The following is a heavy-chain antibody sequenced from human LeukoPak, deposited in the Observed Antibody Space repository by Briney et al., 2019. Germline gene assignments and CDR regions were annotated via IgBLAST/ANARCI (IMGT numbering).Heavy chain of an antibody. J-gene: IGHJ5*02. D-gene: IGHD6-13*01. Sequence: SVKVSCKASGGTFSSYAISWVRQAPGQGLEWMGGIIPIFGTANYAQKFQGRVTITADESTSTAYMELSSLRSEDTAVYYCARNKGYSSWFDPWGQGTLVTVSS. CDR1: GGTFSSYA. V-gene: IGHV1-69*13. CDR2: IIPIFGTA. CDR3: ARNKGYSSWFDP.